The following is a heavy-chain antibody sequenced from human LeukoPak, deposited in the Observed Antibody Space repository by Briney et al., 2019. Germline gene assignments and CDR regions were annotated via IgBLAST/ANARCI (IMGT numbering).Heavy chain of an antibody. CDR1: GFTFSGSA. J-gene: IGHJ5*02. CDR2: IDKEKNSYATAS. D-gene: IGHD1-26*01. Sequence: QPGGSLRPSCAASGFTFSGSAIHWVRQSFGKGLEWIGHIDKEKNSYATASAYAVSVEGRFTVSRDDSKNMAFLQMSGLKTEDTALYFCTRDSGTYNWLDPWGQGTLVTVSS. CDR3: TRDSGTYNWLDP. V-gene: IGHV3-73*01.